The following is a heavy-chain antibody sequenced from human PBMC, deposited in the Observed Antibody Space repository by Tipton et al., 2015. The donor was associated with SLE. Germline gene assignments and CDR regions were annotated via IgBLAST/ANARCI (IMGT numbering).Heavy chain of an antibody. CDR3: ARAGYYGSGTAQDVDI. CDR1: SSSISSSLYS. J-gene: IGHJ3*02. Sequence: TLSLTCTVSSSSISSSLYSWGSIRQPPGKGLEWIGRIYYSGSTYYNPSLKSRVTISVDTSKNQFSLKLSSVTAADTAVYYCARAGYYGSGTAQDVDIWGQG. V-gene: IGHV4-39*07. CDR2: IYYSGST. D-gene: IGHD3-10*01.